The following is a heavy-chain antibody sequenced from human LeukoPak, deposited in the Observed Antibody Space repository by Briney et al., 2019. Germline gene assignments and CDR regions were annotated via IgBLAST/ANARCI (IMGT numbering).Heavy chain of an antibody. CDR1: GFTPSNYG. D-gene: IGHD7-27*01. Sequence: GRSLRLSCAVSGFTPSNYGMHWVRQAPGRGLEWVAVIWYDGTNKYYADSVRGRFTISKASSKNTLYLQMNSLRAEDTAVYYCAKSGRNWAYLEYWGQGTLVTVSS. CDR2: IWYDGTNK. CDR3: AKSGRNWAYLEY. V-gene: IGHV3-33*06. J-gene: IGHJ4*02.